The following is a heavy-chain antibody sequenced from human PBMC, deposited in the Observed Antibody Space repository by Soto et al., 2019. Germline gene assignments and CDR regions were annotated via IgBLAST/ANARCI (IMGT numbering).Heavy chain of an antibody. CDR3: SADHPHTAIGWPV. J-gene: IGHJ6*02. V-gene: IGHV1-58*02. CDR1: GFDFGSFG. CDR2: IVVASGRT. Sequence: RASVKVSCKASGFDFGSFGIQFLRQTRGRGLEWIGWIVVASGRTNYARQFQGRVAFSRDMSSTTAYMDLYDLKSDDTAVYFCSADHPHTAIGWPVWVQGTTVTVSS.